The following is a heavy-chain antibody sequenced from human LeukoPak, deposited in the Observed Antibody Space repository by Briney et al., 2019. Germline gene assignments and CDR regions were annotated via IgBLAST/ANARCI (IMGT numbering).Heavy chain of an antibody. Sequence: PGGSLRLSCAASGFAFNTYSMNWVRQAPGRGLEWVASIKRDGSEKFYVDSVKGRLTISRDNAKNSLYLQMNSLRAEDTAVYYCARESLLYYYGSGSYQSRNDAFDIWGQGTMVTVSS. J-gene: IGHJ3*02. V-gene: IGHV3-7*01. CDR1: GFAFNTYS. D-gene: IGHD3-10*01. CDR3: ARESLLYYYGSGSYQSRNDAFDI. CDR2: IKRDGSEK.